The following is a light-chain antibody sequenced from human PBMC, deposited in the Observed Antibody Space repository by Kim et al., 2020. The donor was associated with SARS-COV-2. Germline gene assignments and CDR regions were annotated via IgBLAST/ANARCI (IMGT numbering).Light chain of an antibody. CDR2: YDD. CDR3: QVWETFSDHPV. J-gene: IGLJ3*02. V-gene: IGLV3-21*01. Sequence: APGKTARIPCGGDNIGSKSVHWYQQKPGQAPMLVIYYDDGRPSRIPERFSGSNSGNAATLTISRVEAGDEADYFCQVWETFSDHPVFGGGTQLTVL. CDR1: NIGSKS.